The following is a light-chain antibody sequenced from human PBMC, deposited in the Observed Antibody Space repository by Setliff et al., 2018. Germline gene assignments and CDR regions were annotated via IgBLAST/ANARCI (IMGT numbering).Light chain of an antibody. Sequence: DIVMTQSPATLSVSPGERATLSCRASQTVSRNLMWYQQKPGQAPRLLIYGASTRPTGIPARFSGSGSGTEFTLTISSLQSEDFAVYYCLQYINWPYTFGQGTKVDIK. V-gene: IGKV3-15*01. CDR2: GAS. CDR3: LQYINWPYT. J-gene: IGKJ2*01. CDR1: QTVSRN.